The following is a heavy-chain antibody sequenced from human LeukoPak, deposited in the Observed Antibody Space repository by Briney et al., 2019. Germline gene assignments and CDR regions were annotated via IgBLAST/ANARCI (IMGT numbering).Heavy chain of an antibody. D-gene: IGHD3-22*01. V-gene: IGHV1-2*02. CDR2: INPNSGGT. J-gene: IGHJ4*02. CDR3: ARDRNYYDSSGYLDY. Sequence: GASVKVSCRASGYTFTDYYMHWVRQAPGQGLEWMGWINPNSGGTNYAQKFQGRVTMTRDTSISTAYMELSRLRSDDTAVYYCARDRNYYDSSGYLDYWGQGTLVTVSS. CDR1: GYTFTDYY.